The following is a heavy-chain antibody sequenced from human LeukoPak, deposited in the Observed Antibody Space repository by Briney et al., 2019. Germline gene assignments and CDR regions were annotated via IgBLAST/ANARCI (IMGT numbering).Heavy chain of an antibody. J-gene: IGHJ1*01. V-gene: IGHV3-23*01. Sequence: SGGSLILSCAASGFSFGSHPMNWVRQAPGKGLEWVSTISGSGGSTFYADSVKGRFTMSRDNSKNTLYLQMNSLRVVDTAVYYCAKERDDDNSDFRHWGQGTLVTVSS. D-gene: IGHD5-24*01. CDR3: AKERDDDNSDFRH. CDR1: GFSFGSHP. CDR2: ISGSGGST.